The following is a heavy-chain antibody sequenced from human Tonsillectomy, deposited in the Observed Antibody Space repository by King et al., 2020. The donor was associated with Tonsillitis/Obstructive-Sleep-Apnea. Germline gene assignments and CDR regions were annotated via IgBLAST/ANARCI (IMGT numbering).Heavy chain of an antibody. J-gene: IGHJ6*02. V-gene: IGHV1-18*01. D-gene: IGHD3-22*01. Sequence: VQLVESGAEVKKPGASVKVSCKASGYTFTSYGISWVRQAPGQGLEWMGWISTYNGNTNYAQKLQGRVTMTTDTSTSTAYMELRSLRSDDTAVYYCARDEAQDSSGYYDYYYYYGMDVWGQGTTVTVSS. CDR1: GYTFTSYG. CDR3: ARDEAQDSSGYYDYYYYYGMDV. CDR2: ISTYNGNT.